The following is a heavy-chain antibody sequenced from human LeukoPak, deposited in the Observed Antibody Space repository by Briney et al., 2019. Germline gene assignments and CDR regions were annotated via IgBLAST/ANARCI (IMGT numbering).Heavy chain of an antibody. CDR2: ISGSGGST. V-gene: IGHV3-23*01. Sequence: GGSLRLSCAASGFTFSSYAMSWVRQAPGKGLEWVSAISGSGGSTFYADSVKGRFTISRDNSKNTLYLQMNSLRAEDTAVYYCAKPKDSSSFWGAIDYWGQGALVTVSS. D-gene: IGHD6-6*01. J-gene: IGHJ4*02. CDR1: GFTFSSYA. CDR3: AKPKDSSSFWGAIDY.